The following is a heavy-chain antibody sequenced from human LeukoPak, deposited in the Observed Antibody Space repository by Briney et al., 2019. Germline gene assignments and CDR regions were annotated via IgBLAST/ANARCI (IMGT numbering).Heavy chain of an antibody. Sequence: KASETLSLTCAVYGGSFSGFYWTWIRQPPGKGLEWIGEVNHSGSTNYNPSLKSRVTISVDTSKNQFSLKLSSVTAADTAVYYCARHGTRYHYYYMDVWGKGTTVTISS. J-gene: IGHJ6*03. D-gene: IGHD1-14*01. CDR1: GGSFSGFY. V-gene: IGHV4-34*01. CDR2: VNHSGST. CDR3: ARHGTRYHYYYMDV.